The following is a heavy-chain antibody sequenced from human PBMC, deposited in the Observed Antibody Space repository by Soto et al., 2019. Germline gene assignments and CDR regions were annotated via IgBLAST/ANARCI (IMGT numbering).Heavy chain of an antibody. Sequence: QVQLVQSGAEVKKPGASVKVSCKASGYTFTSYGISWVRQAPGQGLEWMGWISAYNGNTNYAQKLQGRVTMTTDTSTGTAHRELRSLRSDDTAVYYCARDKPLMVRAVIYFDYWGQGTLVTVSS. D-gene: IGHD3-10*01. CDR3: ARDKPLMVRAVIYFDY. CDR1: GYTFTSYG. V-gene: IGHV1-18*01. CDR2: ISAYNGNT. J-gene: IGHJ4*02.